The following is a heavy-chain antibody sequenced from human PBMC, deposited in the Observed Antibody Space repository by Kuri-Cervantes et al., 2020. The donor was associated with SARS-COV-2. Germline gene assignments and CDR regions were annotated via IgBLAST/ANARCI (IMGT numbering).Heavy chain of an antibody. CDR1: GFTFSSYS. V-gene: IGHV3-48*04. CDR3: ARGHASGPDY. D-gene: IGHD6-19*01. CDR2: ISNSGSTI. Sequence: GESLKISCAASGFTFSSYSMNWVRQAPGKGLEWVSYISNSGSTIYYADSVKGRLTISRDNSKNTVFLQMNSLRAEDTAVYYCARGHASGPDYWGQGTLVTVSS. J-gene: IGHJ4*02.